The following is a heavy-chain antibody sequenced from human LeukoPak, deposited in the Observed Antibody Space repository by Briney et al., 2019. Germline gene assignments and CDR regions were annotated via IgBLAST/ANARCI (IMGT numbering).Heavy chain of an antibody. D-gene: IGHD3-10*01. CDR3: ARDRYGSGSYYTFGFDY. CDR1: GFTFSSYS. CDR2: ISSSSSYI. Sequence: PGGSLRLSCAASGFTFSSYSMNWVRQAPGKGLEWVSSISSSSSYIYYADSVKGRFTISRDNSKNTLYLQMNSLRAEDTAVYYCARDRYGSGSYYTFGFDYWGQGTLVTVSS. J-gene: IGHJ4*02. V-gene: IGHV3-21*04.